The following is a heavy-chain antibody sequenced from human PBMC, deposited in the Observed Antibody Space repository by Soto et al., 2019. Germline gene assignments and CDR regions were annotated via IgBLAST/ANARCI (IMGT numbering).Heavy chain of an antibody. Sequence: EVQLVESGGGLVQPGGSLRLSCAASEFTIRGYYMSWVRQAPGKGLEWVSVIYSGGSTYYADSVKGRFTISRDTSKNTLYLQMSSLRVEDTAVYYGARGRYSYGPFDFWGQGTLVTVSS. V-gene: IGHV3-66*01. CDR1: EFTIRGYY. CDR2: IYSGGST. CDR3: ARGRYSYGPFDF. D-gene: IGHD5-18*01. J-gene: IGHJ4*02.